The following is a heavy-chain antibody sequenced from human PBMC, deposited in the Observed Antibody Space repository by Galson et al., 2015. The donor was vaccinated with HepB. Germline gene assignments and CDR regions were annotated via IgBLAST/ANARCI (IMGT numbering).Heavy chain of an antibody. CDR3: AKAFQFLAHYGMDV. J-gene: IGHJ6*02. CDR1: GFTFSSYG. V-gene: IGHV3-30*18. CDR2: ISYDGSNK. D-gene: IGHD3-3*01. Sequence: SLRLSCAASGFTFSSYGMHWVRQAPGKGLEWVAVISYDGSNKYYADSVKGRFTISRDNSKNTLYLQMNSLRAEDTAVYYCAKAFQFLAHYGMDVWGQGTTVTVSS.